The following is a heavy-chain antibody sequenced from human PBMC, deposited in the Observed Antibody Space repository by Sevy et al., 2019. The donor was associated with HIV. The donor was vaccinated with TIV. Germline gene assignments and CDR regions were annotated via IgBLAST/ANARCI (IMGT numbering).Heavy chain of an antibody. CDR3: AREGAVREGEYWFDP. D-gene: IGHD3-16*01. CDR2: IYYSGST. Sequence: SETLSLTCTVSGGSVSSGSYYWSWIRQPPGKGLEWIGHIYYSGSTNYNPSHKSRVTTSVDTSKNQFSLKLSSVTAADTAVYYCAREGAVREGEYWFDPWGQGTLVTVSS. V-gene: IGHV4-61*01. J-gene: IGHJ5*02. CDR1: GGSVSSGSYY.